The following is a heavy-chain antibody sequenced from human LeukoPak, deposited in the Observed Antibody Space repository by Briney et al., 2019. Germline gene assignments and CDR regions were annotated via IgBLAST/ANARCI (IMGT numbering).Heavy chain of an antibody. Sequence: SETLSLTCTVSGGSINSYYWSWIRQPPGKGLEWIGNIYYSGSTNYNPSLKSRVTISVDTSENQFSLKLSSVTAADTAVYYCTRGSIAYYYMDVWGKGTTVTISS. CDR3: TRGSIAYYYMDV. J-gene: IGHJ6*03. D-gene: IGHD3-22*01. CDR2: IYYSGST. V-gene: IGHV4-59*01. CDR1: GGSINSYY.